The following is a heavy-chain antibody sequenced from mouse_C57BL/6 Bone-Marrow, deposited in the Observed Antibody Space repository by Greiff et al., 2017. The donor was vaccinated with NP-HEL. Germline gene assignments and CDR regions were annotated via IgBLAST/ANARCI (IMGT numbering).Heavy chain of an antibody. J-gene: IGHJ4*01. V-gene: IGHV1-15*01. CDR1: GYTFTDYE. CDR3: TRDYRGYAMDY. Sequence: VQLQQSGAELVRPGASVTLSCKASGYTFTDYEMHWVKQTPVHGLEWIGAIDPETGGTAYNQKFKGKAILTADKSSSTAYMELRSLTSEDSAVYYCTRDYRGYAMDYWGQGTSVTVSS. CDR2: IDPETGGT. D-gene: IGHD5-5*01.